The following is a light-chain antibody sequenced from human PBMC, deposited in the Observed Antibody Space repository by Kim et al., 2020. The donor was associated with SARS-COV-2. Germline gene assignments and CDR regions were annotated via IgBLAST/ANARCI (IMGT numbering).Light chain of an antibody. V-gene: IGKV1-17*01. CDR1: QGIRND. Sequence: AALWDKVTITCRASQGIRNDLGWYQQKPGKAPKRLISAVSSLQSGVPSRFSGSGSGTEFTLTITSLQSEDFATYYCLQSYSSPYTFGQGTKLEI. CDR2: AVS. J-gene: IGKJ2*01. CDR3: LQSYSSPYT.